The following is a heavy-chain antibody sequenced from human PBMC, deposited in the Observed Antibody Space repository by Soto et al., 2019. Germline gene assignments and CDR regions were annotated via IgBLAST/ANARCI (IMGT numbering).Heavy chain of an antibody. J-gene: IGHJ4*02. Sequence: QITLKESGPTLVKPTQTLTLTCTFSGFSLSTSGVGVGWIRQPPGKALEWLALIYWDDDKRYSPSLKSRLTITKDTSKNQVVLTMTNMDPVDTATYHCAHRRSGWLKGYYFDYWGQGTLVTVSS. V-gene: IGHV2-5*02. D-gene: IGHD6-25*01. CDR1: GFSLSTSGVG. CDR2: IYWDDDK. CDR3: AHRRSGWLKGYYFDY.